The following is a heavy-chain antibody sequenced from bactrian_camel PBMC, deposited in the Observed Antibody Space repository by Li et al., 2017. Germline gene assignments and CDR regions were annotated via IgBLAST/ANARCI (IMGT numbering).Heavy chain of an antibody. D-gene: IGHD6*01. Sequence: SCAASGYTYSSFCMGWFRQAPGKEREGVAAIDSDGSTSYADSVKGRFTISKDNAKNTLYLQMNSLKPEDTAMYYYAARSYTVLGGCEGSQGYAYGQGTQVTVS. CDR2: IDSDGST. V-gene: IGHV3S57*01. J-gene: IGHJ4*01. CDR1: GYTYSSFC.